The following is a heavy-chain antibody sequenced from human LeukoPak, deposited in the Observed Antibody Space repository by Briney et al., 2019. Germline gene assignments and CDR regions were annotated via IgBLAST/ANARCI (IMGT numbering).Heavy chain of an antibody. D-gene: IGHD3-22*01. CDR3: VRDWGYDSSGYWQKYFDT. Sequence: GGSLRLSCAASGFTFNNYAMSWVRQAPGKGLEWVSSISGSGGRTYYADSVKGRFTISRDNAKNTLYLQMNSLRAEDTAVYYCVRDWGYDSSGYWQKYFDTWGQGTLVTVSS. V-gene: IGHV3-23*01. CDR2: ISGSGGRT. J-gene: IGHJ4*02. CDR1: GFTFNNYA.